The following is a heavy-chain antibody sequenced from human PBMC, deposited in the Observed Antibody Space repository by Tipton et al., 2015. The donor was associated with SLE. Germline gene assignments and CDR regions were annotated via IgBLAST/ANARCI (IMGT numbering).Heavy chain of an antibody. Sequence: TLSLTCAVYGGSFSGYYWCWIRQPPRKGLEWVGEINHSGSTNYNPSLKSRIPISVDTSKNQFSLKLSSVTAADTDVYYCARLLRELWYFDYWGQGTLVTVSS. CDR1: GGSFSGYY. D-gene: IGHD1-26*01. CDR2: INHSGST. V-gene: IGHV4-34*01. J-gene: IGHJ4*02. CDR3: ARLLRELWYFDY.